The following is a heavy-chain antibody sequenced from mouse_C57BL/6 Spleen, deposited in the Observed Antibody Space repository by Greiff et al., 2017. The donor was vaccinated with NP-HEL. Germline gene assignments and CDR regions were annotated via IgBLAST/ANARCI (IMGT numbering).Heavy chain of an antibody. J-gene: IGHJ1*03. Sequence: QVQLQQSGAELMKPGASVKLSCKATGYTFTGYWIEWVKQRPGHGLEWIGEILPGSGSTNYNEKFKGKATFTADTSSNTAYMQLSSLTNEDSAIYYCARGGKDGSSFYWYFDVWGTGTTVTVSS. CDR3: ARGGKDGSSFYWYFDV. CDR1: GYTFTGYW. CDR2: ILPGSGST. D-gene: IGHD1-1*01. V-gene: IGHV1-9*01.